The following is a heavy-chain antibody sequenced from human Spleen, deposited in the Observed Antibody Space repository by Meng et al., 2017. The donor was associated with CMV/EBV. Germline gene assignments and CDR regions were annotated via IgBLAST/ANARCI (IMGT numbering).Heavy chain of an antibody. CDR1: GFTFSSYG. J-gene: IGHJ4*02. CDR3: ARDDDIAVAGIDY. V-gene: IGHV3-30*02. Sequence: GSLKISCGVSGFTFSSYGMHWVRQAPGKGLEWVAFIRYDGSNKYYADSVKGRFTISRDNSKNTLYLQMNSLRAEDTAVYYCARDDDIAVAGIDYWGQGTLVTVSS. D-gene: IGHD6-19*01. CDR2: IRYDGSNK.